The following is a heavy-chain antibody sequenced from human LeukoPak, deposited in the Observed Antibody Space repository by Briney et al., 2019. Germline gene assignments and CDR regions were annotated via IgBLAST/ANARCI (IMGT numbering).Heavy chain of an antibody. Sequence: ASVTVSCKASGYTFTGYYMHWVRQAPGQGLEWMGWINPNSGGTNYAQKFQGRVTMTRDTSISTAYMELTRLRSDDTAVYYCARGRGYDSSGYLDYWGQGTLVTVSS. CDR1: GYTFTGYY. CDR3: ARGRGYDSSGYLDY. V-gene: IGHV1-2*02. J-gene: IGHJ4*02. CDR2: INPNSGGT. D-gene: IGHD3-22*01.